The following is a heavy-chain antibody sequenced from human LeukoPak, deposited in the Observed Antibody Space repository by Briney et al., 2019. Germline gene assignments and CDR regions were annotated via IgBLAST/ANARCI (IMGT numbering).Heavy chain of an antibody. CDR1: GYTFTSYG. D-gene: IGHD3-22*01. CDR3: ARGSTTRYYYDSSGYYRGAVDY. V-gene: IGHV1-18*01. CDR2: ISAYNGNT. Sequence: ASVKVSCKASGYTFTSYGINWVRQAPGQGLEWMGWISAYNGNTNYAQKFQGRVTMTTDTSTNTAYMELRSLRSDDTAVYYCARGSTTRYYYDSSGYYRGAVDYWGQGTLVTISS. J-gene: IGHJ4*02.